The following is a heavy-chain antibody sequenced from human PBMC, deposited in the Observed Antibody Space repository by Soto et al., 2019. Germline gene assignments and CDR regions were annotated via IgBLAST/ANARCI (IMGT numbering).Heavy chain of an antibody. Sequence: GGSLRLSCAASGFTFSSYSMNWVRQAPGKGLEWVSSISSSSSYIYYADSVKGRFTISRDNAKNSLYLQMNSLRAEDTAVYYCARDEAVAGYYFDYWGQGTLVTVSS. J-gene: IGHJ4*02. CDR2: ISSSSSYI. V-gene: IGHV3-21*01. D-gene: IGHD6-19*01. CDR3: ARDEAVAGYYFDY. CDR1: GFTFSSYS.